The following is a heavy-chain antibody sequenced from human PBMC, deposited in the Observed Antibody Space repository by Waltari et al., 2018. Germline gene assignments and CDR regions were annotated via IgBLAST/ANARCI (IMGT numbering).Heavy chain of an antibody. CDR3: ANDVRDFWSPYYFQY. V-gene: IGHV3-23*04. CDR2: SSGNGGTT. D-gene: IGHD3-3*01. CDR1: GFPFSLYA. J-gene: IGHJ4*02. Sequence: EVQLVESGGGLVQPGGSLRLSCAASGFPFSLYAMSWVRQAPGKGLEWVSGSSGNGGTTYYADSVKGRFTISRDNSKNTLYLQMNSLRAEDTAVYYCANDVRDFWSPYYFQYWGRGTLVTVSS.